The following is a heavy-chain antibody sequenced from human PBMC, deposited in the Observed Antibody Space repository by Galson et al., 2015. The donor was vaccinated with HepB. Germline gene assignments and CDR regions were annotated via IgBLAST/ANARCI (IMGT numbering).Heavy chain of an antibody. CDR3: ARMGYSGSWSYFDS. D-gene: IGHD6-13*01. J-gene: IGHJ4*02. CDR2: ISYDGGNK. V-gene: IGHV3-30*04. CDR1: GFTFRNYA. Sequence: SLRLSCAASGFTFRNYAMHWVRQAPGKGLEWVALISYDGGNKDYADSVKGRFTISRDSSKNTLYLQMNSLRGDDTAVYFCARMGYSGSWSYFDSWGQGTLVTVSS.